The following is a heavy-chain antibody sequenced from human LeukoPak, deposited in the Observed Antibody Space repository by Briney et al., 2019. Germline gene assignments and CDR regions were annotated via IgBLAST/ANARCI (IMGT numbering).Heavy chain of an antibody. D-gene: IGHD2-2*01. V-gene: IGHV4-38-2*02. J-gene: IGHJ6*03. Sequence: SETLSLTCTVSGYSISSGYYWGWIRQPPGKGLEWIGSIYHSGSTNYNPSLKSRVTISVDTSKNQYSLKLSSVTAADTAVYYCASNIVVVPAAYYYYYMDVWGKGTTVTISS. CDR1: GYSISSGYY. CDR3: ASNIVVVPAAYYYYYMDV. CDR2: IYHSGST.